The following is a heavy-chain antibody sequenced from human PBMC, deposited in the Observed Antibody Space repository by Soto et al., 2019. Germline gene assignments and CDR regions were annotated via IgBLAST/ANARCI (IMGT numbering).Heavy chain of an antibody. J-gene: IGHJ6*02. CDR1: GFSLSTSGMC. V-gene: IGHV2-70*01. Sequence: SGPTLVNPTQTLTLTCTFSGFSLSTSGMCVSWIRQPPGKALEWLALIDWDDDKYYSTSLKTRLTISKDTSKSQVVLTMTNMDPVDTATYYCAWIPYYYDSSGYRPYYYYYGMDVWGQGTTVTVSS. D-gene: IGHD3-22*01. CDR3: AWIPYYYDSSGYRPYYYYYGMDV. CDR2: IDWDDDK.